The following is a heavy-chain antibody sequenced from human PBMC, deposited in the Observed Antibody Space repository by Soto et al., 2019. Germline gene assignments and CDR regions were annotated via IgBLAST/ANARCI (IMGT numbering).Heavy chain of an antibody. CDR2: INAGNGNT. J-gene: IGHJ4*02. V-gene: IGHV1-3*01. Sequence: QVQLVQSGAEVKKPGASVKVSCKASGYTFTSYAMHWVRQAPGQRLEWMGWINAGNGNTEYSQKFQGRVTITRDTSASTAYMELSSLRSEDTAVYYCAVYYDILTGFDYWGQGTLVTVSS. D-gene: IGHD3-9*01. CDR3: AVYYDILTGFDY. CDR1: GYTFTSYA.